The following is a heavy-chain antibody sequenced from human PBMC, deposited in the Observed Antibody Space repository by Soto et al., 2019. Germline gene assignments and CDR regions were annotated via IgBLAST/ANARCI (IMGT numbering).Heavy chain of an antibody. V-gene: IGHV3-43*01. J-gene: IGHJ4*02. CDR3: AKGYVDTAMDDYMDY. D-gene: IGHD5-18*01. CDR2: ISWDGGST. Sequence: GGSLRLSCAASGFTFDDYTMNWVRQAPGKGLEWVSLISWDGGSTYYADSVKGRFTISRDNSKNSLYLQMNSLRTEDTAVYYCAKGYVDTAMDDYMDYWGQGTPVTVSS. CDR1: GFTFDDYT.